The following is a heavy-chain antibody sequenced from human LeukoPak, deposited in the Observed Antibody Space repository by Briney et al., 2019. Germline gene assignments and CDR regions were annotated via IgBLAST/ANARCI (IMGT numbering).Heavy chain of an antibody. CDR3: ARGGLWYYDFWSGANYYYGMDV. D-gene: IGHD3-3*01. Sequence: ASVKVSCKASGYTFTSYDINWVRQATGQGLEWMGWMNPNSGNTGYAQKFRGRVTMTRNTSISTAYMELSSLRSEDTAVYYCARGGLWYYDFWSGANYYYGMDVWGQGTTVTVSS. CDR1: GYTFTSYD. V-gene: IGHV1-8*01. CDR2: MNPNSGNT. J-gene: IGHJ6*02.